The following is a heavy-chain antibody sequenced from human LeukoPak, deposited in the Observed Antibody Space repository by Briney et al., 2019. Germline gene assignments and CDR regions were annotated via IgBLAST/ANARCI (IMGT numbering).Heavy chain of an antibody. Sequence: ASVKVSCQASGYTFTGYYIHWVRQAPGQGLEWMGWINPNSGGTNYAQKFQGRVTMTRNTSISTAYMELSRLRSNDTAVYYCAREDQADCGGDCYPDYWGQGTLVTVSS. CDR3: AREDQADCGGDCYPDY. CDR2: INPNSGGT. D-gene: IGHD2-21*02. CDR1: GYTFTGYY. V-gene: IGHV1-2*02. J-gene: IGHJ4*02.